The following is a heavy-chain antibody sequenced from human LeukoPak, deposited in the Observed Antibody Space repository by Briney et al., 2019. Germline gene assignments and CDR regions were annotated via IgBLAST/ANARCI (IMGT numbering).Heavy chain of an antibody. J-gene: IGHJ4*02. CDR1: GFTFSSYG. CDR3: ARRRQYSSSSGLGY. D-gene: IGHD6-6*01. CDR2: IWYDGSNK. Sequence: GGSLRLSCAASGFTFSSYGMHWVRQAPGKGLEWVAVIWYDGSNKYYADSVKGRFTISRDNSENTLYLQMNSLRAEDTAVYYCARRRQYSSSSGLGYWGQGTLVTVSS. V-gene: IGHV3-33*01.